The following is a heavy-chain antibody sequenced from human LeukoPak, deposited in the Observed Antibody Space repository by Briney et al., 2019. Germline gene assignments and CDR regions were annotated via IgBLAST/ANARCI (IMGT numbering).Heavy chain of an antibody. CDR1: GGSISSGDYY. D-gene: IGHD3-3*01. V-gene: IGHV4-30-4*08. CDR3: ARGNYDFWRGYAYYFDY. CDR2: IYYSGST. Sequence: SETLSLTCTVSGGSISSGDYYWSWIRQPPGKGLEWIGYIYYSGSTYYNPSLKSRVTISVDTSKNQFSLKLSSVTAADTAVYYCARGNYDFWRGYAYYFDYWGQGTLVTVSS. J-gene: IGHJ4*02.